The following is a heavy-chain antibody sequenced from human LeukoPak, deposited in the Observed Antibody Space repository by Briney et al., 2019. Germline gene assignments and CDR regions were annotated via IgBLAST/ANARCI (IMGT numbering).Heavy chain of an antibody. Sequence: GGSLRLSCAASGFTFSSYGMHWVRQAPGKGLEWVTFIRYDGSSKYYADSVKGRFTISRDNSKNTLYLQMNSLRAEDTAVYYCAKDFDYYGSGSYYNVGDYWGQGTLVTVSS. CDR1: GFTFSSYG. D-gene: IGHD3-10*01. CDR2: IRYDGSSK. CDR3: AKDFDYYGSGSYYNVGDY. V-gene: IGHV3-30*02. J-gene: IGHJ4*02.